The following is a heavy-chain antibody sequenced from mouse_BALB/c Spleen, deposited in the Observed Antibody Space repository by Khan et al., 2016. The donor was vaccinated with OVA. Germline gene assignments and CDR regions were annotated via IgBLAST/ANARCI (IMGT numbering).Heavy chain of an antibody. CDR1: GYSITSDYA. Sequence: QLEESGPGLLKPSQSLSLTCTVTGYSITSDYAWNWIRQFPGNKLEWRGYISYSGLTSYTPSLKSRISITRDKSKNQVFLQLHSVTTEDTASYYCARGNYCGDYFAYWGQGTTLTVSS. CDR3: ARGNYCGDYFAY. V-gene: IGHV3-2*02. D-gene: IGHD1-1*01. CDR2: ISYSGLT. J-gene: IGHJ2*01.